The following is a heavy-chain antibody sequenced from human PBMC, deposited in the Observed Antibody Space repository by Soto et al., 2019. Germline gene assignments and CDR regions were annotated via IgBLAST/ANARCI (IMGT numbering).Heavy chain of an antibody. CDR3: ARDGGYVFSVYYYYYYGMDV. Sequence: ASVKVSCKASGYTFTSYAMHWVRQAPGQRLEWMGWINAGNGNTKYSQKFQGRVTITRDTSASTAYMELSSLRSEDTAVYYCARDGGYVFSVYYYYYYGMDVWGQGTTVTVS. D-gene: IGHD5-12*01. CDR2: INAGNGNT. J-gene: IGHJ6*02. V-gene: IGHV1-3*01. CDR1: GYTFTSYA.